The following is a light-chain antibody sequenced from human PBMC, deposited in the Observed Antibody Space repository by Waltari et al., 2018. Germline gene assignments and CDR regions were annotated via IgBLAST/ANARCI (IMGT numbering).Light chain of an antibody. CDR2: DVN. CDR3: SSFTRTNSWV. V-gene: IGLV2-14*03. J-gene: IGLJ3*02. Sequence: HSALPQPASVSGSPGQSITISCTGTSSDVGGYNYVSWYQQHPGKAPRLMIYDVNNRPSGVTNRFSGSKSVNAASLTISGRQAEDEADYYCSSFTRTNSWVFGGGTKLTVL. CDR1: SSDVGGYNY.